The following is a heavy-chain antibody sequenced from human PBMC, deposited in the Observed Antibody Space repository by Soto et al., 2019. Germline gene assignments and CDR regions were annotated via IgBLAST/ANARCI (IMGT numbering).Heavy chain of an antibody. V-gene: IGHV3-72*01. CDR2: TRNKANSYTT. D-gene: IGHD2-2*01. J-gene: IGHJ2*01. CDR3: ARGYCSSSSCYLFYFDL. CDR1: GFTFSDHY. Sequence: EVQLVESGGGLVQPGGSLRLSCAASGFTFSDHYMDWVRQAPGKGLEWVGRTRNKANSYTTEYAASVKGRFTISRDDSQTSLDLQMNSLKTEDTAVYYCARGYCSSSSCYLFYFDLWGRGTLVTVSS.